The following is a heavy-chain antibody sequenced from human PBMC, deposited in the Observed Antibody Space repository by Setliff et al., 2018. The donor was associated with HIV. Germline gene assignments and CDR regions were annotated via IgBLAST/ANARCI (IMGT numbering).Heavy chain of an antibody. Sequence: SETLSLTCAVSGDSVSGYYWSWIRQPAGRGLEWIGRVHNSAGSNYNPSLKSRVTMSVDTAKNQLSLKLTAVSAADTAVYYCARGTLNYLDYWGQGALVTVSS. CDR1: GDSVSGYY. D-gene: IGHD1-1*01. CDR2: VHNSAGS. J-gene: IGHJ4*02. CDR3: ARGTLNYLDY. V-gene: IGHV4-59*10.